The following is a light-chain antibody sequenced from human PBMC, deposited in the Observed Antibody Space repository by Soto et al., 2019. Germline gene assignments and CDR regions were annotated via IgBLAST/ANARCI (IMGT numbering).Light chain of an antibody. Sequence: SPGTLSLSPGERATLSCRASQTVSSYLTWYQQRPGQAPRLLISGASRRATGIPDRFSGSGSGTDFTLTISRLEPEDFALYNCQQNGTSPSTFVQVTRLEIK. CDR2: GAS. V-gene: IGKV3-20*01. J-gene: IGKJ5*01. CDR3: QQNGTSPST. CDR1: QTVSSY.